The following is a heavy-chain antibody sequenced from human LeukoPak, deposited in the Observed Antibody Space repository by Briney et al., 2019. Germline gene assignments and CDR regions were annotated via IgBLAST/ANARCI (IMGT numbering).Heavy chain of an antibody. CDR3: ARDRNNRNFYYFDY. CDR2: IYYSGST. D-gene: IGHD1-14*01. J-gene: IGHJ4*02. Sequence: SETLSLTCTVSGGSISSSSYYWGWIRQPPGKGLEWIGSIYYSGSTYYNPSLKSRVTISVDTSKNQFSLKLGSVTAADTAVYYCARDRNNRNFYYFDYWGQGTLVTVSS. CDR1: GGSISSSSYY. V-gene: IGHV4-39*07.